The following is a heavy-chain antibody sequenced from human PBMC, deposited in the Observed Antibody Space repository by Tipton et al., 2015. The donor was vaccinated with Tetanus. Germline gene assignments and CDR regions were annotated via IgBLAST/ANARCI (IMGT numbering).Heavy chain of an antibody. V-gene: IGHV3-9*01. J-gene: IGHJ4*02. CDR1: GFSFEDCA. D-gene: IGHD4-23*01. Sequence: SLRLSCAASGFSFEDCAMHWVRQAPGQALEWVSGTSWNSASTGYAESVKGRFTISRDNSNNTLSLQMNSLRAEDTAVYYCATDPIYGGNSARGYWGQGTLVTVSS. CDR3: ATDPIYGGNSARGY. CDR2: TSWNSAST.